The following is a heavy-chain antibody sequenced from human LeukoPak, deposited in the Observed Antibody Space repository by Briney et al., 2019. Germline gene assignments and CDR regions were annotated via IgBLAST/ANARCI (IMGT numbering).Heavy chain of an antibody. CDR2: IDPSDSYT. V-gene: IGHV5-10-1*01. J-gene: IGHJ4*02. Sequence: GESLKISCKASGYSFTSYWISWVRQMPGKGLELMGRIDPSDSYTNYSPSFQGHVTISADKSISTAYLQWSSLKASDTAMYYCARCTVSGDYGKAMDCWGQGTLVTVSS. CDR3: ARCTVSGDYGKAMDC. D-gene: IGHD4-17*01. CDR1: GYSFTSYW.